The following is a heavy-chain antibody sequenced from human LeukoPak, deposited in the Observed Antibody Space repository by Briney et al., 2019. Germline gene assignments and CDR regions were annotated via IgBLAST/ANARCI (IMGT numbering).Heavy chain of an antibody. D-gene: IGHD3-22*01. Sequence: ASVKVSCKASGYTFTGYYMHWVRQAPGQGLEWMGWINPNSGGTNYAQKFQGRVTMTRDTSISTAYMELSRLRPDDTAVYYCALHSGEDEGYYYDSSGYLWGQGTLVTVSS. CDR3: ALHSGEDEGYYYDSSGYL. V-gene: IGHV1-2*02. J-gene: IGHJ5*02. CDR2: INPNSGGT. CDR1: GYTFTGYY.